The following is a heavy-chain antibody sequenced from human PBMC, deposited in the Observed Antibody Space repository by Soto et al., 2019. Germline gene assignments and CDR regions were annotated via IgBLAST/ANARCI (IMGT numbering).Heavy chain of an antibody. V-gene: IGHV4-31*03. J-gene: IGHJ3*02. Sequence: SETLSLTCTVSGGSISSGGYYWSWIRQHPGKGLEWIGYIYYSGSTYYNPSLKSRVTISVDTSKNQFSLKLSSVTAADTAVYYCARDSGNDFWSGYPVDAFDIWGQGTMVTVSS. D-gene: IGHD3-3*01. CDR1: GGSISSGGYY. CDR2: IYYSGST. CDR3: ARDSGNDFWSGYPVDAFDI.